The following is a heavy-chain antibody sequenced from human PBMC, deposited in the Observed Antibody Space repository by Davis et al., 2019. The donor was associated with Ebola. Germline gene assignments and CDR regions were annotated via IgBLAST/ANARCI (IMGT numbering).Heavy chain of an antibody. CDR3: AREGVGATGRWFDP. J-gene: IGHJ5*02. CDR2: IIPILGIA. CDR1: GGTFSSYA. V-gene: IGHV1-69*04. D-gene: IGHD1-26*01. Sequence: SVKVSCKASGGTFSSYAISWVRQAPGQGLEWMGRIIPILGIANYAQKFQGRVTITADKSTSTAYMELSSLRSEDTAVYYCAREGVGATGRWFDPWGQGTLVTVSS.